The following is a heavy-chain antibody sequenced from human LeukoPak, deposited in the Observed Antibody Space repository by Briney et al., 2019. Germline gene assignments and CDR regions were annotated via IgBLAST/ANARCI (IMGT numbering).Heavy chain of an antibody. D-gene: IGHD6-6*01. CDR2: ISPTGSTT. V-gene: IGHV3-74*01. Sequence: GGSLRLSCAASGLTFSSHWMHWVRQAPGKGLVWVSRISPTGSTTSYADSVEGRFTVSRDNAKNTLYLQVNNLRAEDTAVYYCARGPNSNWSGLDFWGQGTLLTVSS. CDR1: GLTFSSHW. J-gene: IGHJ4*02. CDR3: ARGPNSNWSGLDF.